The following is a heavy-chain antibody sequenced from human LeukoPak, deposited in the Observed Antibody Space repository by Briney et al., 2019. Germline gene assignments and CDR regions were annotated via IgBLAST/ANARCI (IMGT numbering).Heavy chain of an antibody. V-gene: IGHV4-34*01. CDR3: ARGDWGSSWYPLRRVWFDP. CDR2: INHSGST. D-gene: IGHD6-13*01. CDR1: GGSFSGYY. Sequence: SETLSLTCAVYGGSFSGYYWSWIRQPPGKGLEWIGGINHSGSTNYNPSLKSRVTISVDTSKNQFSLKLSSVTAADTAVYYCARGDWGSSWYPLRRVWFDPWGQGTLVTVSS. J-gene: IGHJ5*02.